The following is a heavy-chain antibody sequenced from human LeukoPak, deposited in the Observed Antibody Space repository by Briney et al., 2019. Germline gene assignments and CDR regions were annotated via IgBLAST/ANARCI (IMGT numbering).Heavy chain of an antibody. D-gene: IGHD5-18*01. CDR1: GFTFSSYG. CDR2: ISYDGRNK. J-gene: IGHJ4*02. Sequence: GGSLRLSCAASGFTFSSYGMHWVRQVPGKGLEWVAAISYDGRNKEYVDSVKGRFTISRDNSKNTLYLQMNSLRAEDTAVYNCAKDRGYSHGFDYWGQGTLVTVSS. CDR3: AKDRGYSHGFDY. V-gene: IGHV3-30*18.